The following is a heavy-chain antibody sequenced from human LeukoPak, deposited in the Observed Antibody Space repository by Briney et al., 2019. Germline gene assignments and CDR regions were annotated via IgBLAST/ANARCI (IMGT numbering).Heavy chain of an antibody. Sequence: PGGSLRLSCAASGFTFSSYAMSWVRQAPGKGLEWVSAISGSGGSTYYADSVKGRFTISRDNSKNTLYLQMNSLRAEDTAVYYCAKAVGGDLYYYYYMDVWGKGTTVTVSS. J-gene: IGHJ6*03. D-gene: IGHD2-21*02. CDR2: ISGSGGST. CDR3: AKAVGGDLYYYYYMDV. V-gene: IGHV3-23*01. CDR1: GFTFSSYA.